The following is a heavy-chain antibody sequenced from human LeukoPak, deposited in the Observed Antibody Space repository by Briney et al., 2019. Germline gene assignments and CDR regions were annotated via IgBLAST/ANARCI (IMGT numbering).Heavy chain of an antibody. CDR1: GGSISSSSYY. V-gene: IGHV4-39*01. Sequence: KPSETLSLTCTVSGGSISSSSYYWGWIRQPPGKGLEWIGSIHYSGSTYYNPSLKSRVTISVDTSKNQFFLKLNSVTAADTAAYYCASHYYDSSGFYYIEDYWGQGTLVTVSS. CDR2: IHYSGST. CDR3: ASHYYDSSGFYYIEDY. D-gene: IGHD3-22*01. J-gene: IGHJ4*02.